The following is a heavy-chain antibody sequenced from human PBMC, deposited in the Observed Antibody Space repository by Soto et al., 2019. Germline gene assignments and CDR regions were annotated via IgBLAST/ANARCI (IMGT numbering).Heavy chain of an antibody. CDR3: ARRIGRGWSNWFDP. CDR2: IYWDDDK. CDR1: GFSLSTSGVG. V-gene: IGHV2-5*02. J-gene: IGHJ5*02. Sequence: QITLKESGPTLVKPTQTLTLTCTFSGFSLSTSGVGVGWIRQPPGKALEWLALIYWDDDKRFSPSLKSRLTITKDSSKNQVVLTMTNMDPVDTATYYCARRIGRGWSNWFDPWGQGILVTVSS. D-gene: IGHD6-19*01.